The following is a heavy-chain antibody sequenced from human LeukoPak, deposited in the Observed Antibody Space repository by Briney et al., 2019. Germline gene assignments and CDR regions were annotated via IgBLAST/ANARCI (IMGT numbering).Heavy chain of an antibody. Sequence: SETLSLTCAVYGGSFSGYYWSWIRQPPGKGLEWIGEINHSGSTNYNPSLKSRVTISVDTSKNQFSLKLSSVTAADTAVYYCARGRDYYGSGAHYYMDVWGKGTTVTASS. CDR1: GGSFSGYY. J-gene: IGHJ6*03. D-gene: IGHD3-10*01. V-gene: IGHV4-34*01. CDR3: ARGRDYYGSGAHYYMDV. CDR2: INHSGST.